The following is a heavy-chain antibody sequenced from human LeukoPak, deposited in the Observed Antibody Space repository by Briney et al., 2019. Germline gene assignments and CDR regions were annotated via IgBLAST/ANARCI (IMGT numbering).Heavy chain of an antibody. V-gene: IGHV3-23*01. J-gene: IGHJ4*02. CDR3: AQLGYCSGGSCHYFDY. D-gene: IGHD2-15*01. CDR1: GFTFSNYA. Sequence: GGSLRLSCAASGFTFSNYAMSWVRQAPGAGLEWVSAISGSGGSTYYADSVKGRFTISRDNSKNTLYLQMNSLRAEDTAVYYCAQLGYCSGGSCHYFDYWGQGTLVTVSS. CDR2: ISGSGGST.